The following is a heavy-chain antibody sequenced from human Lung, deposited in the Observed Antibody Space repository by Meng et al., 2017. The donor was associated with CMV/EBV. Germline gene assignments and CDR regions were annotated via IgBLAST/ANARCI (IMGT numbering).Heavy chain of an antibody. CDR1: GGSVSSGSYY. CDR3: ARHLVYPPP. CDR2: IYYSGST. Sequence: SXTXSLTCTVSGGSVSSGSYYWSWIRQPPGKGLEWIGYIYYSGSTNYNPSLKSRVTISVDTSKNQFSLKLSSVTAADTAVYYCARHLVYPPPWGQGTLVTVSS. J-gene: IGHJ5*02. V-gene: IGHV4-61*01. D-gene: IGHD2-2*02.